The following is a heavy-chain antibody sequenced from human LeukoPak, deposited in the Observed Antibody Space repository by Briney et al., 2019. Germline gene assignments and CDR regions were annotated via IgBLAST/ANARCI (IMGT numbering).Heavy chain of an antibody. Sequence: GGSLRLSCAASGFSFSSYVMHWLRQAPGKGLEWVAVISYDGVNKYYTGSVKGRFTISRDNSKNTLYFQMNSLRAEDTAVYYCARDPKSWGDYYYYGMDVWGQGTTVTVSS. CDR2: ISYDGVNK. CDR3: ARDPKSWGDYYYYGMDV. CDR1: GFSFSSYV. D-gene: IGHD7-27*01. J-gene: IGHJ6*02. V-gene: IGHV3-30*04.